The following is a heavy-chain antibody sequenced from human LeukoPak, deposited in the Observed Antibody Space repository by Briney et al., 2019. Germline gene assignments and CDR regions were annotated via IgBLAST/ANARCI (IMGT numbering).Heavy chain of an antibody. CDR1: GGTFSSYA. J-gene: IGHJ5*02. CDR2: IIPIFGTA. Sequence: GASVKVSCKASGGTFSSYAISWVRQAPGQGLEWMGGIIPIFGTANYAQKFQGRVTITADESTSTAYMELSSLRSEDTAVYYCARDPIAAAGISWFDTWGQGTLVTVSS. D-gene: IGHD6-13*01. CDR3: ARDPIAAAGISWFDT. V-gene: IGHV1-69*13.